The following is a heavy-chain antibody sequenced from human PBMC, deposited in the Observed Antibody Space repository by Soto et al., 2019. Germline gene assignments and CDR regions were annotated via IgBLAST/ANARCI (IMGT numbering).Heavy chain of an antibody. V-gene: IGHV4-30-2*01. CDR3: ARGGLGCSSTSCYAGYYYYGMDV. CDR1: GGSISSGGYS. D-gene: IGHD2-2*01. Sequence: SETLSLTCAVSGGSISSGGYSWSWIRQPPGKGLEWIGYIYHSGSTYYNPSLKSRVTISVDRSKNQFSLKLSSVTAADTAVYYCARGGLGCSSTSCYAGYYYYGMDVWGQGTTVTVSS. CDR2: IYHSGST. J-gene: IGHJ6*02.